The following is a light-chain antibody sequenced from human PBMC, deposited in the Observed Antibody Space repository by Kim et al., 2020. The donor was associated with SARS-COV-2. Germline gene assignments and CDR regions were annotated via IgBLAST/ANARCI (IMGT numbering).Light chain of an antibody. Sequence: SSELTQDPAASVALGQTVRITCQGDSLRSYYATWYQQRPGQAPIVVIYGKNNRPSGIPDRFSGSSSGNTASLTITGTQAGDEADYYCNSRDSSDNVVFGGGTQLTVL. CDR1: SLRSYY. CDR3: NSRDSSDNVV. J-gene: IGLJ2*01. CDR2: GKN. V-gene: IGLV3-19*01.